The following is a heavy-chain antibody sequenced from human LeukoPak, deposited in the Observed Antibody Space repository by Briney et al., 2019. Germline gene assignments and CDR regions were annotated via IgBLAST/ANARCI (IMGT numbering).Heavy chain of an antibody. CDR2: IRYDGSNK. D-gene: IGHD3-10*01. CDR1: GFTFSSYG. J-gene: IGHJ6*02. CDR3: ASSGYYYYGMDV. V-gene: IGHV3-30*02. Sequence: GGSLRLSCAASGFTFSSYGMHWVRQAPGKGLEWVAFIRYDGSNKYYADSVKGRFTISRDNAKNSLYLQMNSLRAEDTAVYYCASSGYYYYGMDVWGQGTTVTVSS.